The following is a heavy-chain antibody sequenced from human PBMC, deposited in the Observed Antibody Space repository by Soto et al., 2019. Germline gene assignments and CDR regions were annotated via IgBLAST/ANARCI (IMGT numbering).Heavy chain of an antibody. CDR3: AKDSSIFSPSSYYFDY. Sequence: GGSLRLPCAASGCTFSSYGMHWVRQAPGKGLEWVAVISYDGSNKYYADSVKGRFTISRDNSKNTLYLQMNSLRAEDTAVFYCAKDSSIFSPSSYYFDYWGQGTLVTVSS. CDR1: GCTFSSYG. J-gene: IGHJ4*02. CDR2: ISYDGSNK. D-gene: IGHD3-3*01. V-gene: IGHV3-30*18.